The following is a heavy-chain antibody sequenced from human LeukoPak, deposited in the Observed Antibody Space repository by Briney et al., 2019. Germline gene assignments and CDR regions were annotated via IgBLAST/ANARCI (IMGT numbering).Heavy chain of an antibody. D-gene: IGHD1-26*01. J-gene: IGHJ5*02. Sequence: PSETLSLTCTVSGYSISSGYYWGWIRQPPGKGLEWIGSIYHSGSTYYNPSLKSRVTISVDTSKNQFSLKLSSVTAADTAVYYCARKSYWFDPWGQGTLVTVSS. CDR3: ARKSYWFDP. CDR2: IYHSGST. V-gene: IGHV4-38-2*02. CDR1: GYSISSGYY.